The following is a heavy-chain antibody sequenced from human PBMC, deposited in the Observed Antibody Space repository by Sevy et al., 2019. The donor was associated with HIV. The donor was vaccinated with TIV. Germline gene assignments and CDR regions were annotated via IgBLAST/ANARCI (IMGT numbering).Heavy chain of an antibody. D-gene: IGHD3-10*01. CDR3: ARDRRVEYGGSDY. J-gene: IGHJ4*02. V-gene: IGHV3-7*03. CDR1: GFTFSNHW. Sequence: GGYLRLSCAVSGFTFSNHWMTWVRQAPGKGLEWVANIKKDGTDKFYVDSVMGRFSISRDNAKDLLYLQMNSLRVEDTAVYYCARDRRVEYGGSDYWGQGILVTVSS. CDR2: IKKDGTDK.